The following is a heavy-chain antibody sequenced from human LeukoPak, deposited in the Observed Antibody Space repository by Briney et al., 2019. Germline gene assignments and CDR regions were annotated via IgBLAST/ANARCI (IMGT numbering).Heavy chain of an antibody. Sequence: GGSLRLSCAASGFTFSSYAMSWVRQAPGKGLEWVSAISGSGGSTYYADSVKGRFTISRDNSKNTLYLQMNSQRAEDTAVYYCAKVLIIVVVPAATRAFDYWGQGTLVTVSS. V-gene: IGHV3-23*01. CDR2: ISGSGGST. J-gene: IGHJ4*02. CDR1: GFTFSSYA. D-gene: IGHD2-2*01. CDR3: AKVLIIVVVPAATRAFDY.